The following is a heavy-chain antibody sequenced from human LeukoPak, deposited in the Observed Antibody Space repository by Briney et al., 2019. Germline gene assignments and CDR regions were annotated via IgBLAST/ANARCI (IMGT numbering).Heavy chain of an antibody. CDR2: ISDNGAYT. CDR3: ARDTAREGDYYDSSGYYDY. CDR1: GFTFNIYT. J-gene: IGHJ4*02. V-gene: IGHV3-23*01. D-gene: IGHD3-22*01. Sequence: GGSLRLSCAASGFTFNIYTMTWVRQAPGKGLEWVSIISDNGAYTYYADSVKGRFTISRDNSKNTLYLQMNSLRAEDTAVYYCARDTAREGDYYDSSGYYDYWGQGALVTVSS.